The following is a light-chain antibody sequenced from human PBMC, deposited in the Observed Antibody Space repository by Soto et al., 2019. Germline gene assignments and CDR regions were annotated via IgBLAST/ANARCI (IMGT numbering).Light chain of an antibody. CDR2: GAS. CDR3: QQYGSSPYT. V-gene: IGKV3-20*01. Sequence: EIVLTQSPGTLSLSPGERATLSCRASQSVSSSYLAWYQQNPGQAPRLLIYGASSRPTGIPDRFSGSGSGTDFTLTISRLEPEDFAVYYCQQYGSSPYTFGQGTKLEIK. J-gene: IGKJ2*01. CDR1: QSVSSSY.